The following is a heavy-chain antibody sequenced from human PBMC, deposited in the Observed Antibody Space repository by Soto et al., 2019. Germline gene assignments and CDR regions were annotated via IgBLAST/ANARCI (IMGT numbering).Heavy chain of an antibody. CDR2: IGPDSGAT. CDR1: GYTFTGHY. D-gene: IGHD1-26*01. J-gene: IGHJ4*02. V-gene: IGHV1-2*02. Sequence: VSSVKVSCKTSGYTFTGHYIHWVRQAPQQGPEWMGEIGPDSGATRSSEKFRGRATMTMDTSITTVYMELRNLSPDDTAVYYCGRGRRGQIFTLYWGQGTTVTVST. CDR3: GRGRRGQIFTLY.